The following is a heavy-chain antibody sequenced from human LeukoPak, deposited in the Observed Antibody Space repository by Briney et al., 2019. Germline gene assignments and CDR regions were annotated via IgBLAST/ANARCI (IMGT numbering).Heavy chain of an antibody. CDR2: IYYSGST. J-gene: IGHJ4*02. CDR1: GGSISSYY. D-gene: IGHD3-22*01. Sequence: SETLSLTCTVSGGSISSYYWSWIRQPPGKGLEWIGYIYYSGSTNYNPSLKSRVTISVDTSKNQFSLKLSSVTAADTAVYYCARATYYYDSSGYLGPLPLDYWGQGTPVTVSS. CDR3: ARATYYYDSSGYLGPLPLDY. V-gene: IGHV4-59*01.